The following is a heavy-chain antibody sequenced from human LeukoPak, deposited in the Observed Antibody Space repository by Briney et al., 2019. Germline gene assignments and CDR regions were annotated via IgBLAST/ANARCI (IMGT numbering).Heavy chain of an antibody. J-gene: IGHJ4*02. CDR1: GGSISSYY. CDR3: ARGTRGSSGYYLFDY. V-gene: IGHV4-59*01. Sequence: SETLSLTCTVSGGSISSYYWSWIRQPPGKGLEWIGYIYYSGSTNYNPSLKSRVTISVDTSKNQFSLKLSSVTAADTAVYYCARGTRGSSGYYLFDYWGQGTLVIVSS. D-gene: IGHD3-22*01. CDR2: IYYSGST.